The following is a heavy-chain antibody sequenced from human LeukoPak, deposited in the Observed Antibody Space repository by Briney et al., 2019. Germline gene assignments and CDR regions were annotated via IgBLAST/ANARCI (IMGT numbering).Heavy chain of an antibody. CDR1: GFTFRSHA. D-gene: IGHD3-10*01. CDR3: ARDFYGSGSYYTVAFDS. Sequence: GGSLRLSCAASGFTFRSHAMSWVRQAPGRGLEWVASIDGNGGDTYYADSVKGQFPISRDHSKNTVYLQMNSLSAEDTAVYYCARDFYGSGSYYTVAFDSWGQGTLVTVSS. J-gene: IGHJ4*02. CDR2: IDGNGGDT. V-gene: IGHV3-23*01.